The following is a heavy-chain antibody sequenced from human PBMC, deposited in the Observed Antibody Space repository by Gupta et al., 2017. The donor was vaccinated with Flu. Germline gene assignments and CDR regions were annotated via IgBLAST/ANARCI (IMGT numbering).Heavy chain of an antibody. J-gene: IGHJ6*02. CDR3: ARGGVRHEYYYYGMDV. V-gene: IGHV4-4*07. Sequence: AGKGLEWIGHIHSSGMSNYSPSLKSRVTMSVDTSKNQFSLKMSSVTAADTAVYYCARGGVRHEYYYYGMDVWGQGTTVNVSS. CDR2: IHSSGMS. D-gene: IGHD3-10*01.